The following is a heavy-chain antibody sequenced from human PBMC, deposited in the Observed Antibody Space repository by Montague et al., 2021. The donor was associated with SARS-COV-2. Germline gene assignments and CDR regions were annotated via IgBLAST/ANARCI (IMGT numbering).Heavy chain of an antibody. D-gene: IGHD3-22*01. V-gene: IGHV4-31*03. CDR2: IYYSGST. Sequence: TLSLTCTVSDGSISSGGYYWSWTRQHPGKGLEWIGYIYYSGSTYYNPSLKSRVTISVDTSKNQFSLKLSSVTAADTAVYYCARVRITMIVVVDAFDIWGQGTMVTVSS. CDR3: ARVRITMIVVVDAFDI. CDR1: DGSISSGGYY. J-gene: IGHJ3*02.